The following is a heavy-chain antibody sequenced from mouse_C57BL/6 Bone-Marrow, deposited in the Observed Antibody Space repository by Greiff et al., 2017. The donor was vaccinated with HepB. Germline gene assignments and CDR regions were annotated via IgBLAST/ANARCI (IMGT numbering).Heavy chain of an antibody. V-gene: IGHV10-1*01. Sequence: DVMLVESGGGLVQPKGSLKLSCAASGFSFNTYAMNWVRQAPGKGLEWVARIRSKSNNYATYYADSVKDRFTISRDDSESMLYLQMNNLKTEDTAMYYCVRPYYSKPYAMDYWGQGTSVTVSS. J-gene: IGHJ4*01. D-gene: IGHD2-5*01. CDR3: VRPYYSKPYAMDY. CDR1: GFSFNTYA. CDR2: IRSKSNNYAT.